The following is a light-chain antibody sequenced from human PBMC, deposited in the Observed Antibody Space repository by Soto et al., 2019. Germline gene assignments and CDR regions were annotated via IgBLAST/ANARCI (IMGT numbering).Light chain of an antibody. CDR2: AVT. CDR1: SSDVGGFNY. V-gene: IGLV2-14*03. Sequence: QSALTQPASVSGSPGQSITISFTGTSSDVGGFNYVSWYQQHPGKAPKLMIYAVTNRPSGFSYRFSGSKSGNTASLTISGLQAEDEADYYCNSYTSSSTYVFGNGTKLTVL. J-gene: IGLJ1*01. CDR3: NSYTSSSTYV.